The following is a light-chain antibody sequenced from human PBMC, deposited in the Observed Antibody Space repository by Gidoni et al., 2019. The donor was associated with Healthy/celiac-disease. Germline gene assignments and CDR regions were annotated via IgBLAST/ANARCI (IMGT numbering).Light chain of an antibody. Sequence: DIQMTQSPSSLSASVGDRVTITCQASQDISNYLNWYQQKPGKAPKLLIFDATNLETGVPSRFSGSGSGTDFSFTISSLQPEDIVTYYCQQYDTLPITFXQXTRLEI. CDR3: QQYDTLPIT. V-gene: IGKV1-33*01. CDR1: QDISNY. CDR2: DAT. J-gene: IGKJ5*01.